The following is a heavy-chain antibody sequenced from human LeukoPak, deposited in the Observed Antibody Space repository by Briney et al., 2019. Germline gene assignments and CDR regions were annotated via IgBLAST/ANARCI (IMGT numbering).Heavy chain of an antibody. CDR2: IYSGGST. J-gene: IGHJ4*02. V-gene: IGHV3-53*01. CDR3: AKGRLLPYYFDY. CDR1: GFTVSSNY. Sequence: PGGSLRLSCAAFGFTVSSNYMSWVRQAPGTGLEWVSVIYSGGSTYYADSVKGRFTISRDNSKNTLYLQMNSLRAEDTAVYYCAKGRLLPYYFDYWGQGTLVTVSS. D-gene: IGHD3-22*01.